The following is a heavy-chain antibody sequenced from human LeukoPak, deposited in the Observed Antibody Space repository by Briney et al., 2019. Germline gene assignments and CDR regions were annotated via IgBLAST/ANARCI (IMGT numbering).Heavy chain of an antibody. CDR2: IYTSGST. CDR3: ARLNWNYVPTYYYYYMDV. V-gene: IGHV4-4*08. CDR1: GGFISSYY. D-gene: IGHD1-7*01. J-gene: IGHJ6*03. Sequence: SETLSLTCTVSGGFISSYYWSWIRQPPGKGLEWIGYIYTSGSTSYNHSLKSRVTISIDTSKNQFSLKLTSVTAADTAVYYCARLNWNYVPTYYYYYMDVWGKGTTVTVSS.